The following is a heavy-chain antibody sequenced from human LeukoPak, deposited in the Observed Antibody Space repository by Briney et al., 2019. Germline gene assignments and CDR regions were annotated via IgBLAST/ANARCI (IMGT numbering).Heavy chain of an antibody. V-gene: IGHV1-8*01. Sequence: GASVKVSCKASGYTFTSYDINWVRQAPGQGLEWMGWMNPNSGNTGYAQKFQGRVTMTRNTSISTAYMELSSLRSEDTAVYYCARGGAYCGGDCYPYSDYWDQGTLVTVSS. CDR1: GYTFTSYD. D-gene: IGHD2-21*02. CDR3: ARGGAYCGGDCYPYSDY. CDR2: MNPNSGNT. J-gene: IGHJ4*02.